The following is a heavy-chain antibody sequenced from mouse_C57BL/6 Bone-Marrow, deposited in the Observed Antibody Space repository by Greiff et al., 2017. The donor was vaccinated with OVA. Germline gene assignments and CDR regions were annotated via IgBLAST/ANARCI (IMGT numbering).Heavy chain of an antibody. Sequence: VQLQQSGAELVRPGASVKLSCTASGFNIKDDYMHWVKQRPEQGLEWIGWIDPENGDTEYASKFQGKATITADKSSNTAYLHLSSLTSEDTAVYSCTSYGNFAYWGQGTPLTVSS. CDR1: GFNIKDDY. CDR2: IDPENGDT. CDR3: TSYGNFAY. V-gene: IGHV14-4*01. J-gene: IGHJ2*01. D-gene: IGHD2-1*01.